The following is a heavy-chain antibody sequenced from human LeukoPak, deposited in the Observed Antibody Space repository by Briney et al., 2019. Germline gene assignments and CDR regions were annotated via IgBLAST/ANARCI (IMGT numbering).Heavy chain of an antibody. Sequence: PGGTLRPSCAASGFTFSNYGMNWVRQAPGKGLEWVSFIYSGGSTHYSDSVKGRFTISRDNSKNTLYLQMNSLRAEDTAVYYCARRAGAYSHPYDYWGQGTLVTVSS. CDR3: ARRAGAYSHPYDY. CDR1: GFTFSNYG. V-gene: IGHV3-53*01. D-gene: IGHD4/OR15-4a*01. J-gene: IGHJ4*02. CDR2: IYSGGST.